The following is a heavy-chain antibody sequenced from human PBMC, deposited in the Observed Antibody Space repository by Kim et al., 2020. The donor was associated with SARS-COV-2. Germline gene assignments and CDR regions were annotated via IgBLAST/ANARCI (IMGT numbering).Heavy chain of an antibody. CDR1: GYNFASYW. D-gene: IGHD2-21*02. CDR2: IDPSDSYI. V-gene: IGHV5-10-1*01. J-gene: IGHJ4*02. Sequence: GESLKISCKGSGYNFASYWISWVRQMPGKGLEWMGRIDPSDSYIKYSPSFQGHVTLSADKSINTAYLQWNSLKASDIAIYYCARDEIAYCGEDCQDQIWGQGTLVTVSS. CDR3: ARDEIAYCGEDCQDQI.